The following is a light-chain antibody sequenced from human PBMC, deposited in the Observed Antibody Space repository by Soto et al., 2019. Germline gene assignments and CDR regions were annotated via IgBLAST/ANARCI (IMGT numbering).Light chain of an antibody. CDR1: SSDVVGYNY. CDR2: DVI. J-gene: IGLJ2*01. CDR3: SSYTSSSTYVV. V-gene: IGLV2-14*03. Sequence: QSVLTQPASVSGSPGQSITISCTGTSSDVVGYNYVSWYQQHPGKAPKLMIYDVINRPSGVSNRFSGSKSGNSASLTISGLQAEDEADYYCSSYTSSSTYVVFGGGTKVTVL.